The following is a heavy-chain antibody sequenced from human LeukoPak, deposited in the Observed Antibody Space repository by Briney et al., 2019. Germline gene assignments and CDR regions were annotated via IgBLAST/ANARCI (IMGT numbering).Heavy chain of an antibody. Sequence: PSETLSLTCTVSGASLNSGNYYWTWIRQAPGKGLEWIGYIYYSGNTFYNPSLKSRVTTSMDMSKNQFSLRLTSLTPTDTAVYYWARANIQLRFLTDLWGKGTTVIVSS. J-gene: IGHJ6*04. CDR3: ARANIQLRFLTDL. CDR1: GASLNSGNYY. V-gene: IGHV4-30-4*08. CDR2: IYYSGNT. D-gene: IGHD3-3*01.